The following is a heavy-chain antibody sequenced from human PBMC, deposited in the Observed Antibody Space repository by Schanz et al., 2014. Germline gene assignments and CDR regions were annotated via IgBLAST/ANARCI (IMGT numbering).Heavy chain of an antibody. CDR1: GFPFNNFW. J-gene: IGHJ5*02. D-gene: IGHD3-3*01. Sequence: EVQLVESGGGLVQPGGSLRLSCAASGFPFNNFWMSWVRQAPGKGLEWVANIKQDGNEKYYVDSVEGRFTISRDNTRNSLYLRMNSLRAEDSAVYYCARDDFWSGLPNDMRFDPWGQGTLVTVSS. V-gene: IGHV3-7*01. CDR2: IKQDGNEK. CDR3: ARDDFWSGLPNDMRFDP.